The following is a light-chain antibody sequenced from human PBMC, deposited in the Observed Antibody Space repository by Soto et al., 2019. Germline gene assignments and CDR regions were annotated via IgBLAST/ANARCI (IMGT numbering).Light chain of an antibody. J-gene: IGKJ2*01. CDR3: QQYNFYPYT. Sequence: DIQMTQSPSTLSASVGDRVTITCRASQSISRWLAWYHQKPAKAPKLLISDVSTLQSGVPSRFSGSGSGTEFTLTISSLQPDDFSTYYCQQYNFYPYTFGQGTKLEI. CDR2: DVS. V-gene: IGKV1-5*01. CDR1: QSISRW.